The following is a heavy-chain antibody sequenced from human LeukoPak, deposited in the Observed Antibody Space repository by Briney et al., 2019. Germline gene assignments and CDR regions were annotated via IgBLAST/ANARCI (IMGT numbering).Heavy chain of an antibody. Sequence: PSETLSLTCAVSGGSISSSNWWSWVRQPPEKGLEWIGSIYYTGGTSYSPSLKSRVTMSVDTSKNQFSLKLSSVTAADTAVYYCAGGSYDSTFDYWGQGTLVTVSS. CDR1: GGSISSSNW. V-gene: IGHV4-4*02. CDR2: IYYTGGT. D-gene: IGHD1-26*01. J-gene: IGHJ4*02. CDR3: AGGSYDSTFDY.